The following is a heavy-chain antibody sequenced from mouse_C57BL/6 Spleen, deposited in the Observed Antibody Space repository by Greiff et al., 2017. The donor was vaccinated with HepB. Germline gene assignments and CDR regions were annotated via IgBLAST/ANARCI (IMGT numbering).Heavy chain of an antibody. V-gene: IGHV5-17*01. CDR3: ARIFAY. CDR1: GFTFSDYG. CDR2: ISSGSSTI. Sequence: EVKLMESGGGLVKPGGSLKLSCAASGFTFSDYGMHWVRQAPEKGLEWVAYISSGSSTIYYADTVKGRFTFSRDNAKNTLFLQMTSLRSEDTALYYCARIFAYWGQGTLVTVSA. J-gene: IGHJ3*01.